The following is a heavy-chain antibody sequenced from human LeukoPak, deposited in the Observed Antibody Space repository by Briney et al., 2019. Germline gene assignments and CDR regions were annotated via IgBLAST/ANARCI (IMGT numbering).Heavy chain of an antibody. Sequence: GGSLRLSCAASGFTFDDYAMHWVRQAPGKGLEWVSGISWNSGSIGYADSVRGRFTISRDNAKNSLYLQMNSLRAEDTALYYCAKGEQWLVRSYFDYWGQGTLVTVSS. D-gene: IGHD6-19*01. CDR1: GFTFDDYA. J-gene: IGHJ4*02. V-gene: IGHV3-9*01. CDR2: ISWNSGSI. CDR3: AKGEQWLVRSYFDY.